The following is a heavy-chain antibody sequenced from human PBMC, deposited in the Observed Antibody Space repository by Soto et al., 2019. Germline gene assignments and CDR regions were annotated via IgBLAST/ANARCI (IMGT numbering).Heavy chain of an antibody. CDR1: GFTFSSYG. CDR2: ISYDGSNK. CDR3: ATSKTYYYDSSGYPGAFDI. Sequence: LRLSCAASGFTFSSYGMHWVRQAPGKGLEWVAVISYDGSNKYYADSVKGRFTISRDNSKNTLYLQMNSLRAEDTAVYYCATSKTYYYDSSGYPGAFDIWGQGTMVTVSS. V-gene: IGHV3-30*03. J-gene: IGHJ3*02. D-gene: IGHD3-22*01.